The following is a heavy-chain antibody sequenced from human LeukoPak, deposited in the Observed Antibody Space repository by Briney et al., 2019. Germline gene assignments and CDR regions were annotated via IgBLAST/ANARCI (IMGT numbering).Heavy chain of an antibody. J-gene: IGHJ4*02. V-gene: IGHV4-38-2*01. Sequence: SETLSLTCAVSGYSISSGYYWSWIRQSPGKGLEWIATINHSEETYYNPSLKSRATMSVDTSKNQSSLKLSSVTAAGTAVYYCARYTANKSGYSFDFWGQGTLVTVSS. CDR1: GYSISSGYY. D-gene: IGHD3-22*01. CDR3: ARYTANKSGYSFDF. CDR2: INHSEET.